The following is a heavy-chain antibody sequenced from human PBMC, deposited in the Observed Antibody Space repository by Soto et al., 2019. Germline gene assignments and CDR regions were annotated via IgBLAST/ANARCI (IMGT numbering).Heavy chain of an antibody. CDR3: ARPATLSMYETHDV. CDR2: VSAYNGNT. CDR1: GYTFTNYG. Sequence: ASVKVSCKASGYTFTNYGINWVRQAPGQGLEWMGWVSAYNGNTNYAQEFQGRVTMTTDTSTNTAYMELRSLGSDDTAVYYCARPATLSMYETHDVWGQGTTVTVSS. J-gene: IGHJ6*02. V-gene: IGHV1-18*04. D-gene: IGHD2-8*01.